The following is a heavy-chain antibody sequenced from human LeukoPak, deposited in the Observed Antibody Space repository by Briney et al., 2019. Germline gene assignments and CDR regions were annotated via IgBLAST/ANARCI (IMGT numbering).Heavy chain of an antibody. D-gene: IGHD4-17*01. Sequence: GGSLRLSCAASGFTFSSYSMSWVRQAPGKGLEWVSAISGSGGSTYYADSVKGRFTISRDNSKNTLYLQMNSLRAEDTAVYYCAIMTTVTTFDYWGQGTLVTVSS. V-gene: IGHV3-23*01. CDR3: AIMTTVTTFDY. J-gene: IGHJ4*02. CDR1: GFTFSSYS. CDR2: ISGSGGST.